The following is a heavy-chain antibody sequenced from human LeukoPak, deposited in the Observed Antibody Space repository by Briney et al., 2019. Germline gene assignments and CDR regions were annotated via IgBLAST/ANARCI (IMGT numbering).Heavy chain of an antibody. CDR3: ARTRLYYYYMDV. V-gene: IGHV3-21*01. Sequence: GGSLRLSCAASGFTFSNYWMHWVRQAPGKGLEWVSSISSSSSYIYYADSVKGRFTSSRDNAKKSLYLQMNSLRAEDTAVYYCARTRLYYYYMDVWGKGTTVTISS. CDR1: GFTFSNYW. J-gene: IGHJ6*03. CDR2: ISSSSSYI.